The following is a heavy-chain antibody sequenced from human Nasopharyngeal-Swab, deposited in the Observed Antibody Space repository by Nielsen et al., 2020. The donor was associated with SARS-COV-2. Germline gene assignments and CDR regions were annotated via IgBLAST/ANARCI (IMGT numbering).Heavy chain of an antibody. J-gene: IGHJ4*02. D-gene: IGHD4-17*01. V-gene: IGHV3-20*04. CDR3: ARDKSSTVTTFDY. CDR1: GFIFDDYA. CDR2: ITWNGGSI. Sequence: GGSLRPSCAASGFIFDDYAMNWVRQAPGKGLEWVSGITWNGGSIVYAESVKGRFTISRDSAKNSLYLQMNSLRAEDTALYYCARDKSSTVTTFDYWGKGTLVTVSS.